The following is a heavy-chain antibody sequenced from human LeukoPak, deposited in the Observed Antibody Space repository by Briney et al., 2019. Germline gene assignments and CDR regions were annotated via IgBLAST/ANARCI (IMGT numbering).Heavy chain of an antibody. CDR1: GGSISSSSYY. Sequence: PSETLSLTCTVSGGSISSSSYYWGWIRQPPGKGLEWIGSIYYSGSTYYNPSLKSRVTISVDTSKNQFSLKLGSLTAADTAMYYCARQGSQYSNGWLHYWGQGTLVTVSA. V-gene: IGHV4-39*01. D-gene: IGHD6-25*01. CDR3: ARQGSQYSNGWLHY. CDR2: IYYSGST. J-gene: IGHJ4*02.